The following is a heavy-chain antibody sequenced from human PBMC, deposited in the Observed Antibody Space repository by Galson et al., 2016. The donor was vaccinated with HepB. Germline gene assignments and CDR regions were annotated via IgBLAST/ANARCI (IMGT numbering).Heavy chain of an antibody. J-gene: IGHJ6*03. Sequence: TLSLTCTVSGGSISSGGYYWSWIRQHPGKGLEWIGYTYYSGSTYYNPSLKSRVTISVDTSENQFSLKLSSVTAADTAVYYCARCRAAAGDYYYYYVDFGGKGTTVTVSS. CDR2: TYYSGST. D-gene: IGHD6-13*01. CDR1: GGSISSGGYY. CDR3: ARCRAAAGDYYYYYVDF. V-gene: IGHV4-31*03.